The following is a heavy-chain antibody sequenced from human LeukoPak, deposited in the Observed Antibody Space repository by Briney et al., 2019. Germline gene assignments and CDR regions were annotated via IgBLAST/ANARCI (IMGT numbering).Heavy chain of an antibody. Sequence: GGSLSLSCAASGFIFSNYWMSWLRQAPGKGLEWEANIRQEGIKKNYVDSVAGRLTHSRDNAQNSVYLQMTSLRVEDTAVYYCATDTGHGYFESWGQGTLVTVS. J-gene: IGHJ4*02. D-gene: IGHD4-17*01. CDR2: IRQEGIKK. CDR1: GFIFSNYW. V-gene: IGHV3-7*01. CDR3: ATDTGHGYFES.